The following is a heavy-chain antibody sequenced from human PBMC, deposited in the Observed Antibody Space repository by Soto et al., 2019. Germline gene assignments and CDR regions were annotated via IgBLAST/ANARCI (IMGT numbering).Heavy chain of an antibody. D-gene: IGHD5-12*01. CDR2: TYYRSKWYN. CDR1: GDSVSSNSVS. CDR3: ARVVWLPYYYGMDV. Sequence: PSQTLSLTCAISGDSVSSNSVSWNWIRQSPSRGLEWLGRTYYRSKWYNDYAVSVKSRITINPDTSKNQFSLQLNSVTPEDTAVYYCARVVWLPYYYGMDVWGQGTTVTVSS. J-gene: IGHJ6*02. V-gene: IGHV6-1*01.